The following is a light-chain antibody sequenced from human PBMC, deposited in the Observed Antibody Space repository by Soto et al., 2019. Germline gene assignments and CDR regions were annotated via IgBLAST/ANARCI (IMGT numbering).Light chain of an antibody. V-gene: IGKV1-5*01. Sequence: DIQMTQSPSTLSASVGDRVTITCRASQFISSWLAWYQQKPGKVPKLLIFHASNLESGVPSRFSGSGSGTEFTLTISSLQPDDFATYYCQQYNSYPWTVGQGTKVEI. CDR1: QFISSW. J-gene: IGKJ1*01. CDR3: QQYNSYPWT. CDR2: HAS.